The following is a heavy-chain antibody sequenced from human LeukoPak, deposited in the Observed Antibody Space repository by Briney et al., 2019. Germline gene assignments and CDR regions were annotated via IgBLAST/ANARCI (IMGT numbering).Heavy chain of an antibody. CDR2: INPNSGGT. D-gene: IGHD3-22*01. V-gene: IGHV1-2*02. Sequence: ASVKVSCKASGYTFTGYYIHWVRQAPGQGLEWMGWINPNSGGTNYAQKFQGRVTMTRDTSISTAYMELSRLRSDDTAVYYCARAGEYYYDSSGYSYYYYYYYMDVWGKGTTVTVSS. J-gene: IGHJ6*03. CDR3: ARAGEYYYDSSGYSYYYYYYYMDV. CDR1: GYTFTGYY.